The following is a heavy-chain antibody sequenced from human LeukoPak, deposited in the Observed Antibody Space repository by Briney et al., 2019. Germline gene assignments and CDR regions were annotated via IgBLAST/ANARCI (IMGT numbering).Heavy chain of an antibody. J-gene: IGHJ4*02. Sequence: GGSLRLSCAASGFTFSSYAMHWVRQAPGKGLEWVAVISYDGSNTYYADSVKGRFTISRDNSKNTLYLQMNSLRAEDTAVYYCARDGIVVGLCDYWGQGTLVTVSS. D-gene: IGHD3-22*01. CDR2: ISYDGSNT. CDR1: GFTFSSYA. CDR3: ARDGIVVGLCDY. V-gene: IGHV3-30-3*01.